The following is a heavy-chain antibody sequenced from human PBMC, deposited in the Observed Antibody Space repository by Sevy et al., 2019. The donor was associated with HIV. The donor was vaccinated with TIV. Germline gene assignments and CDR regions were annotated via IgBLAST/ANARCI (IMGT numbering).Heavy chain of an antibody. D-gene: IGHD3-3*01. J-gene: IGHJ6*02. CDR2: MNPNSGNT. Sequence: ASVKVSCKASGYTFTSYDINWVRQATGQGLEWMGWMNPNSGNTGYAQKFQGRDTMTRNTSISTAYMDLSSLRSEDTAVYYCARGLEIFGVVINYYYYGMDVWGQGTTVTVSS. CDR1: GYTFTSYD. CDR3: ARGLEIFGVVINYYYYGMDV. V-gene: IGHV1-8*01.